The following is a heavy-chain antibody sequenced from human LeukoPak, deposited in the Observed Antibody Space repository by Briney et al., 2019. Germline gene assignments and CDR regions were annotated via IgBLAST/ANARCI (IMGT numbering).Heavy chain of an antibody. J-gene: IGHJ4*02. D-gene: IGHD4-17*01. CDR2: IYDSGST. CDR3: ASEGVTTFDY. V-gene: IGHV4-59*08. Sequence: SETLSLTCTVSGGSISSYYWSWIRQPPGKGLEWIGYIYDSGSTNYNPSLKSRVTISVDTSKNQFSLNLSSVTAADTAVYYCASEGVTTFDYWGQGTLVTVSS. CDR1: GGSISSYY.